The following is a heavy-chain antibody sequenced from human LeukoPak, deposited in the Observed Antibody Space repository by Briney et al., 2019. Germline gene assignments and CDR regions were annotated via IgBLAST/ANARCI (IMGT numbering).Heavy chain of an antibody. CDR3: ARTLWFGESTGGYFDY. V-gene: IGHV4-34*01. CDR2: INHSGNT. Sequence: SETLSLTCAVYGGSFSGYYWSWIRQPPGKGLEGSGEINHSGNTSYNPSLQSRVTISVDTSKTQFSLKLSSVTAADTAVYYCARTLWFGESTGGYFDYWGQGTLVTVSS. CDR1: GGSFSGYY. J-gene: IGHJ4*02. D-gene: IGHD3-10*01.